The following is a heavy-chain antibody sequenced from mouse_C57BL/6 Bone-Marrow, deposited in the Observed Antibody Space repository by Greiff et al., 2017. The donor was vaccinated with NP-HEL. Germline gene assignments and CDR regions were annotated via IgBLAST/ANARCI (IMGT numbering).Heavy chain of an antibody. CDR2: ISSGGSYT. V-gene: IGHV5-6*01. CDR3: ARHPGYYYGVGAY. D-gene: IGHD1-1*01. Sequence: EVQGVESGGDLVKPGGSLKLSCAASGFTFSSYGMSWVRQTPDKRLEWVATISSGGSYTYYPDSVKGRFTISRDNAKNTLYLQMSSLKSEDTAMYYCARHPGYYYGVGAYWGQGTLVTVSA. CDR1: GFTFSSYG. J-gene: IGHJ3*01.